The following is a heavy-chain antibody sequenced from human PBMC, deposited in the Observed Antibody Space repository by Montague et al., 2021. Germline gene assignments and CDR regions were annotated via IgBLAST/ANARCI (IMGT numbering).Heavy chain of an antibody. V-gene: IGHV4-39*01. CDR2: NYCRGNT. Sequence: SETLSLTCTVSGGSISSSPFYWGWIRQSPGKGLEWIGSNYCRGNTYYNPSLKSRVSLSIDTSKNQFSLKMNSVTAADTAVYYCARAGPRTYGGDSLDYWGQGALVTVSS. J-gene: IGHJ4*02. CDR1: GGSISSSPFY. CDR3: ARAGPRTYGGDSLDY. D-gene: IGHD3-10*01.